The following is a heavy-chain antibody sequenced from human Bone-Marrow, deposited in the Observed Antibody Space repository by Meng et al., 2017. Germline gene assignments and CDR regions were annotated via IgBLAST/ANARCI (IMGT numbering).Heavy chain of an antibody. CDR3: ARVAQSPNYYDFWSGYFHWFDP. Sequence: GESLKISCAASGFTFSSYWMSWVRQAPGKGLEWVANIKQDGSEKYYVDSVKGRFTISRDNAKNSLYLQMNSLRAEDTAVYYCARVAQSPNYYDFWSGYFHWFDPWGQGTLVTVSS. D-gene: IGHD3-3*01. J-gene: IGHJ5*02. V-gene: IGHV3-7*03. CDR2: IKQDGSEK. CDR1: GFTFSSYW.